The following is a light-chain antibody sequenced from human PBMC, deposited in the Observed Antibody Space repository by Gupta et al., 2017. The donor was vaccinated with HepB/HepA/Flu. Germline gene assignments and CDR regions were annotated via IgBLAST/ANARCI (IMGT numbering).Light chain of an antibody. V-gene: IGKV3-11*01. CDR3: QQRYNWPLT. CDR2: GAS. Sequence: IVLTQSPGSLSLSPGERVTLSCRASQSISNFLAWYQQTPGQAPRLLIYGASNRATGIPARFSGSGSGTDFPLTISNLEPEDFAVYYCQQRYNWPLTFGGGTKVEIK. CDR1: QSISNF. J-gene: IGKJ4*01.